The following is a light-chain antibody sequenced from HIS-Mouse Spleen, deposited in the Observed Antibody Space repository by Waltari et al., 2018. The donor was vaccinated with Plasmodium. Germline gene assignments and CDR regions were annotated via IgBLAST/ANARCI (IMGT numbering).Light chain of an antibody. CDR3: CSYAGSSTFV. J-gene: IGLJ3*02. CDR2: YKSDSDK. Sequence: QAVLTQPSSLSASPGASASLTCTLRSGINVGTYRIYWYQQQPGSPPQYLLRYKSDSDKQQGSGVPSRFSGSKDASANAGILLISGLQAEDEADYYCCSYAGSSTFVFGGGTKLTVL. CDR1: SGINVGTYR. V-gene: IGLV5-45*03.